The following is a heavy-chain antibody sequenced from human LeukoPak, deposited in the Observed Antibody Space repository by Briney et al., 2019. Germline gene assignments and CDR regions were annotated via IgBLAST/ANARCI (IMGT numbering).Heavy chain of an antibody. CDR3: ARDRDCSGGSCYSPDYGMDV. Sequence: ASVKVSCTASGGTFSSYAISWVRQGPGQGLEWMGGIIPIFGTANYAQKFQGRVTITADESTSTAYMELSSLRSEDTAVYYCARDRDCSGGSCYSPDYGMDVWGKGTTVTVSS. D-gene: IGHD2-15*01. CDR1: GGTFSSYA. V-gene: IGHV1-69*01. CDR2: IIPIFGTA. J-gene: IGHJ6*04.